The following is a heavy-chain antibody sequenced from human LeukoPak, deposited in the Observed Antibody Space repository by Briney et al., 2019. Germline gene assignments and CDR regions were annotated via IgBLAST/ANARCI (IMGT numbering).Heavy chain of an antibody. CDR2: IYSDGSST. V-gene: IGHV3-74*01. Sequence: GGSLRLSCAASGFTFSSYWMHWVRQAPGKGLVWVSRIYSDGSSTNYADSVKGRFTISRDNAKNTLYLQMNSLRAEDTAVYYCARGEYCSGGSCYSAAFDIWAKGQWSPSLQ. CDR1: GFTFSSYW. CDR3: ARGEYCSGGSCYSAAFDI. D-gene: IGHD2-15*01. J-gene: IGHJ3*02.